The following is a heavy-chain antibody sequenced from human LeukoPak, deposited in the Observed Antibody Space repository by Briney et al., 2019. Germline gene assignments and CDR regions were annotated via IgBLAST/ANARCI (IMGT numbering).Heavy chain of an antibody. CDR2: ISGSGGST. J-gene: IGHJ4*02. D-gene: IGHD3-3*01. Sequence: HPGGSLRPSCAAYGFTFSSYAMSWVRQAPGKGLEWVSTISGSGGSTYYADSVKGRFTISRDNSKNTLYLQMNSLRAEDTAVYYCAKDETTYYDFWSGYKDYWGQGTLVTVSS. CDR1: GFTFSSYA. CDR3: AKDETTYYDFWSGYKDY. V-gene: IGHV3-23*01.